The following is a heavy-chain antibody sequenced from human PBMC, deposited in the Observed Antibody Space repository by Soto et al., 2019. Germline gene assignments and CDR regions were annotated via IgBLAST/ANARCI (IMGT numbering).Heavy chain of an antibody. CDR3: ARGTATLFDY. CDR2: INPDTGDT. V-gene: IGHV1-46*01. J-gene: IGHJ4*02. Sequence: QVQVVQSGPEVTKPGASVTVSCKASGYTFTSYFIHWVRQAPGQGLEWMAIINPDTGDTNFAQNFQGRVTVTRDTSTSTVNIGLSSLRSEDTAIYYCARGTATLFDYWGQGTLVTVSS. CDR1: GYTFTSYF.